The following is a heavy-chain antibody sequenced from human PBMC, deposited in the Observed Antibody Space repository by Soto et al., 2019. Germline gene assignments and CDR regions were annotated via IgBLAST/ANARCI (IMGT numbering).Heavy chain of an antibody. Sequence: SETLSLSCKVPGYLINRGYSWGCMRQSPGKGLEWIGSTSYDGKSYYKPSLKSRVVMSVDLANNQFSLRLRSVTAADTAVYYCARDLSSGYQTFYFDYWGQGTPVTVSS. D-gene: IGHD3-22*01. CDR2: TSYDGKS. CDR1: GYLINRGYS. CDR3: ARDLSSGYQTFYFDY. V-gene: IGHV4-38-2*02. J-gene: IGHJ4*02.